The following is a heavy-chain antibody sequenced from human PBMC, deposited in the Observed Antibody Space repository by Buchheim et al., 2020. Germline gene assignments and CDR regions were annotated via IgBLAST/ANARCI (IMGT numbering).Heavy chain of an antibody. CDR2: ILPGGTT. CDR3: VADVPEPLAQIDF. D-gene: IGHD1-14*01. Sequence: EVQLLESGGGLVQPGESLRLSCGASGFTFSNAWMSWVRQAPGKGLEWVGRILPGGTTAYAPPVKGRFTISRDDSQNTLFLQMSSLKTEDTAVYRCVADVPEPLAQIDFWGQGTL. V-gene: IGHV3-15*01. J-gene: IGHJ4*02. CDR1: GFTFSNAW.